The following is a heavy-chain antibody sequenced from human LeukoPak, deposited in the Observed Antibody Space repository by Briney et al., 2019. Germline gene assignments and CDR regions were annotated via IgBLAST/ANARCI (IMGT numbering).Heavy chain of an antibody. D-gene: IGHD2-8*01. CDR2: IWYDGINK. CDR1: GFTFSSYG. V-gene: IGHV3-33*06. Sequence: QPGRSLRLSCAASGFTFSSYGMHWVRQAPGKGLEWVAIIWYDGINKYYADSVKGRFTISRDNSKNRLYLQMNSLRVEDTAVYYCAKDTYGGKSLADYWGQGTLVTVSS. J-gene: IGHJ4*02. CDR3: AKDTYGGKSLADY.